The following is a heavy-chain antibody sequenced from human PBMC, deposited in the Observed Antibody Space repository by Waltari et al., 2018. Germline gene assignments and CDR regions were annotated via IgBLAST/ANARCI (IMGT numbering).Heavy chain of an antibody. D-gene: IGHD4-4*01. Sequence: QVQLQESGPGLVKPSETLSLTCTVSGGSISDYYWSWIRQPAGKGLEWIGRIYTSGNTNYNPSRKSRATISIDRSKNQFSLNLSSVTAADTAVYYCARDQPVYSNYRFINRFDPWGQGNLVTVSS. CDR3: ARDQPVYSNYRFINRFDP. CDR2: IYTSGNT. J-gene: IGHJ5*02. V-gene: IGHV4-4*07. CDR1: GGSISDYY.